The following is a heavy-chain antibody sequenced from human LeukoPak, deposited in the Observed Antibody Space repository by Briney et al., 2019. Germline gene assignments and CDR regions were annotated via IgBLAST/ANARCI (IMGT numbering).Heavy chain of an antibody. D-gene: IGHD2/OR15-2a*01. V-gene: IGHV3-74*01. J-gene: IGHJ4*02. CDR2: IKTDGSGT. CDR1: GSTFSTYW. Sequence: PGGSLRLSCAASGSTFSTYWMHWVRQAPGKGLVWVSRIKTDGSGTTYADSVKGRFTISRDNAKNTLYLQMNSLRAEDTAMYYCASGRYDSTTYLDYWGQGTLVTVSS. CDR3: ASGRYDSTTYLDY.